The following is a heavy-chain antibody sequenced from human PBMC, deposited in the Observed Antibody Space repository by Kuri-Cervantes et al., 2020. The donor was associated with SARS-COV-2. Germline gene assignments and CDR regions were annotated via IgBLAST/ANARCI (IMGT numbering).Heavy chain of an antibody. J-gene: IGHJ4*02. Sequence: GGSLRLSCAASGLTFSSYAMHWVRQAPGKGLEWVAVISYDGSNKYYADSVKGRFTISRDSSKNTLYLQMNSLRAEDTAVYYCAREGERWLQFDFVWGQGTLVTVSS. CDR1: GLTFSSYA. CDR3: AREGERWLQFDFV. D-gene: IGHD5-24*01. CDR2: ISYDGSNK. V-gene: IGHV3-30*04.